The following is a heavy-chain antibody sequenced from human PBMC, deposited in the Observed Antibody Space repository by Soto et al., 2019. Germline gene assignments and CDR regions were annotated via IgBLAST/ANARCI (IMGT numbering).Heavy chain of an antibody. CDR2: ISGRGVNT. J-gene: IGHJ5*02. D-gene: IGHD1-26*01. CDR1: GFTFSSYA. CDR3: AKDLVYLRPPLTLSPQGGWFVP. Sequence: EVQLLESGGALLQPGGSLRLSCAASGFTFSSYAVNWVRQAPGKGLEWVSTISGRGVNTYYADPVKGRFTNSRDNSKNTLDLQMNSLRAEDTAVYYCAKDLVYLRPPLTLSPQGGWFVPWGQGTLVTVSS. V-gene: IGHV3-23*01.